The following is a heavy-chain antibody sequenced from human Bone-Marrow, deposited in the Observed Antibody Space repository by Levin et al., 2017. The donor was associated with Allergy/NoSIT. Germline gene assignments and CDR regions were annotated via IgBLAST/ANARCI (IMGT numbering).Heavy chain of an antibody. D-gene: IGHD4-23*01. CDR2: IHPSSGNA. CDR1: GYTFTSYD. CDR3: ARAIDYGGNFGGG. Sequence: GGSLRLSCKASGYTFTSYDINWVRQATGQGLEWMGWIHPSSGNAGYAQKFRGRVTMTRNTSISTAYMELSGLRPEDTAVYYCARAIDYGGNFGGGWGQGTLVTVSS. V-gene: IGHV1-8*01. J-gene: IGHJ4*02.